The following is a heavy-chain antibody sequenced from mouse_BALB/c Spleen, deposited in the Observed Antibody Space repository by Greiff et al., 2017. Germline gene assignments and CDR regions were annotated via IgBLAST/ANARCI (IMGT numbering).Heavy chain of an antibody. Sequence: VQLQQSGAELAKPGASVKMSCKASGYTFTSYWMHWVKQRPGQGLEWIGAIYPGDGDTRYTQKFKGKATLTADKSSSTAYMQLSSLASEDSAVYYCARSRGNYYAMDYWGQGTSVTVSS. CDR1: GYTFTSYW. CDR3: ARSRGNYYAMDY. V-gene: IGHV1-87*01. CDR2: IYPGDGDT. D-gene: IGHD2-1*01. J-gene: IGHJ4*01.